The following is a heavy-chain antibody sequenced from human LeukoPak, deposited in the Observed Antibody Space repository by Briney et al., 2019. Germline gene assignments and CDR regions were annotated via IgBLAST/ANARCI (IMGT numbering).Heavy chain of an antibody. D-gene: IGHD6-13*01. J-gene: IGHJ4*02. CDR2: ISSSGSTI. CDR1: GFTFSSYW. V-gene: IGHV3-48*04. Sequence: PGGSLRLSCAASGFTFSSYWMHWVRQAPGKGLEWVSYISSSGSTIYYADSVKGRFTISRDNAKNSLYLQMNSLRAEDTAVYYCASEGAAAPYYFDYWGQGTLVTVSS. CDR3: ASEGAAAPYYFDY.